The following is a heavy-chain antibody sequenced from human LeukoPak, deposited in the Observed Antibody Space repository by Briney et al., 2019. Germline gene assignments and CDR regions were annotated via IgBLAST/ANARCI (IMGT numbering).Heavy chain of an antibody. Sequence: GGSLRLSCAASGFNFRNYEMNWVRQAPGKGLEWVAYISSAAVTIKYADSVKGRFAISRDNTKNSLSLQMNSLRVEDTALYYCAREDQGASDHWGQGAQVTVAS. CDR3: AREDQGASDH. V-gene: IGHV3-48*03. J-gene: IGHJ4*02. CDR1: GFNFRNYE. CDR2: ISSAAVTI.